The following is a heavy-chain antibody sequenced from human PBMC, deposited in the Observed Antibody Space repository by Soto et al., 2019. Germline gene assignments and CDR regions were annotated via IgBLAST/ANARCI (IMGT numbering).Heavy chain of an antibody. V-gene: IGHV4-31*02. D-gene: IGHD3-10*01. Sequence: SETLSLTCTVSGGSISSGGYYWSWIRQHPGKGLEWIGYIYYSGSTYYNPSLKSRVTISVDTSKNQFSLKLSSVTAADTAVYYCARDGVSVHAFDIWGQVTMVAFSS. CDR1: GGSISSGGYY. J-gene: IGHJ3*02. CDR2: IYYSGST. CDR3: ARDGVSVHAFDI.